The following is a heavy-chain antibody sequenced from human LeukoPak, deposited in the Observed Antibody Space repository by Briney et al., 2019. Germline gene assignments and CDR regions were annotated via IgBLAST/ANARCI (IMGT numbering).Heavy chain of an antibody. CDR2: IWYDGSNI. CDR3: ARDQSVAGPTTADY. CDR1: GFTFSRYG. V-gene: IGHV3-33*01. D-gene: IGHD1-26*01. J-gene: IGHJ4*02. Sequence: GGSLRLSCAASGFTFSRYGMHWVRQAPGKGLEWVAVIWYDGSNIYYADSVKGRFTISRDKSKNTLYLQMNSLRAEDTAVYYCARDQSVAGPTTADYWGQGTLVTVSS.